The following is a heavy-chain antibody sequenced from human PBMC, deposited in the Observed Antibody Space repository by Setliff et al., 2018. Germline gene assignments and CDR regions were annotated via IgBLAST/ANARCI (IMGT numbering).Heavy chain of an antibody. D-gene: IGHD3-16*01. J-gene: IGHJ4*02. V-gene: IGHV1-2*02. CDR1: GFVFITYA. CDR2: INPNRGGT. Sequence: SVKVSCKASGFVFITYAITWVRQAPGQGLEWMGWINPNRGGTNYEQKFQGRVTMTRDTSTSTAYMVLTGLRYDDTAIYYCARDPLGLEDITLFDYWGQGTLVTVSS. CDR3: ARDPLGLEDITLFDY.